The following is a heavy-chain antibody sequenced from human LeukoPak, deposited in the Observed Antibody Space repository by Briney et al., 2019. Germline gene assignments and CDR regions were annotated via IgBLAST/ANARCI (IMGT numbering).Heavy chain of an antibody. CDR3: ARDPIAVADLGVY. Sequence: GGSLRLSCAASGFPFSSYGMHWVRQAPGKGLEWVSYISSSSSTIYYADSVKGRFTISRDNAKNSLYLQMNSLRAEDTAVYYCARDPIAVADLGVYWGQGTLVTVSS. CDR2: ISSSSSTI. CDR1: GFPFSSYG. V-gene: IGHV3-48*01. D-gene: IGHD6-19*01. J-gene: IGHJ4*02.